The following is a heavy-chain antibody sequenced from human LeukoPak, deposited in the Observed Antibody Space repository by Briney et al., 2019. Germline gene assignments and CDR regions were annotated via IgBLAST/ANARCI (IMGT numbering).Heavy chain of an antibody. Sequence: GGSLRLSCAASGFTFSSYAMSWVRQAPGKGLEWVSTITGSAGNTYYADAVKGRFTISRDNSKNSLYLQMNSLRAEDTALYYCAKDGIAARHLFYYYYMDVWGKGTTVTVSS. D-gene: IGHD6-6*01. V-gene: IGHV3-23*01. CDR2: ITGSAGNT. CDR1: GFTFSSYA. CDR3: AKDGIAARHLFYYYYMDV. J-gene: IGHJ6*03.